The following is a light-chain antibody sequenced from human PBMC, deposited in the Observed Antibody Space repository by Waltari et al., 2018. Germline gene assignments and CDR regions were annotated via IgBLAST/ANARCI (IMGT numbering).Light chain of an antibody. CDR1: SLRSYY. Sequence: SSELTQDPAVSVALGQTVRLTCQGESLRSYYTNCYQQKAGQAPILVIYGQNNRPSGIPDRFSGSYSGRTASLTITGAQAEDEADYYCSSRDSGAHRHVFGTGTKVTVL. CDR2: GQN. V-gene: IGLV3-19*01. J-gene: IGLJ1*01. CDR3: SSRDSGAHRHV.